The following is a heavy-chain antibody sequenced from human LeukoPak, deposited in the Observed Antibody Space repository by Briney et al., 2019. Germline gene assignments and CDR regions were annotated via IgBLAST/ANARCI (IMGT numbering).Heavy chain of an antibody. D-gene: IGHD3-9*01. CDR2: IYYSGIT. Sequence: SETLSLTCTVSGGSINNNSYYWGWLRQPPGKGLEWIGSIYYSGITYYNPSLKSRVTISVDTSKNQFSLNLSSVTAADTAVYYCANSAYHIFLEYWGQGTLVTVSS. CDR3: ANSAYHIFLEY. J-gene: IGHJ4*02. V-gene: IGHV4-39*07. CDR1: GGSINNNSYY.